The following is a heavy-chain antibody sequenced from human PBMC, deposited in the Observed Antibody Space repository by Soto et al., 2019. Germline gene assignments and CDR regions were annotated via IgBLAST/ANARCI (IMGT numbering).Heavy chain of an antibody. CDR2: IYYSGST. Sequence: PSETLSLTCTVSGDSITSYYWSWIRQPPGKALEWIGYIYYSGSTDNNPSLKSRVNISLDPAKKQFSLKLKSVTAADTAVYYCARDLGIGSGPFDAWGQGTMVTVSS. J-gene: IGHJ3*01. CDR3: ARDLGIGSGPFDA. CDR1: GDSITSYY. V-gene: IGHV4-59*01. D-gene: IGHD2-2*03.